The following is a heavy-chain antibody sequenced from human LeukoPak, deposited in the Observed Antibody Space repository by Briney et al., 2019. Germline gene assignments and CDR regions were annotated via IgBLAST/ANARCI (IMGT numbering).Heavy chain of an antibody. V-gene: IGHV3-30*02. CDR1: GFTFSSYG. J-gene: IGHJ4*02. D-gene: IGHD3-22*01. CDR3: AKVAVYDSSGSDY. Sequence: TGGSLRLSCAASGFTFSSYGMHWLRQAPGKGLEWVAFIRYDGSNKYYADSVKGRFTISRDNSKNTLYLQMNSLRAEDTAVYYCAKVAVYDSSGSDYWGQGTLVTVSS. CDR2: IRYDGSNK.